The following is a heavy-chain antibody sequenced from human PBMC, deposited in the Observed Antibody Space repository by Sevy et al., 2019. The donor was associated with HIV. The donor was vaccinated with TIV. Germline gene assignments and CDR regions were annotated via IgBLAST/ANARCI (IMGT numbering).Heavy chain of an antibody. CDR2: IIPIFGTA. CDR1: GGTFSSYA. CDR3: AAGVVTLGGGEDYGMDV. D-gene: IGHD3-3*01. V-gene: IGHV1-69*13. J-gene: IGHJ6*02. Sequence: ASVKVSCKASGGTFSSYAISWVRQAPGQGLEWMGGIIPIFGTANYAQKFQGRVTITAAESTSTAYMELSSLRSEDTAVYYCAAGVVTLGGGEDYGMDVWGQGTTVTVSS.